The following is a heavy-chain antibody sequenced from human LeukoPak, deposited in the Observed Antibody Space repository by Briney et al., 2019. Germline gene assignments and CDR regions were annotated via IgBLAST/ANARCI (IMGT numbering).Heavy chain of an antibody. CDR2: MWYDGSRK. Sequence: GGSLRLSCAASGFTLTTYGVHWVRQSPGKGLEWMAVMWYDGSRKYYGDSVKGRFTMSRDDPKNTLYLQMNSLKAEDTAVYYCARDGGSGLDYWGQGTLVTVSS. CDR3: ARDGGSGLDY. D-gene: IGHD2-15*01. J-gene: IGHJ4*02. V-gene: IGHV3-33*01. CDR1: GFTLTTYG.